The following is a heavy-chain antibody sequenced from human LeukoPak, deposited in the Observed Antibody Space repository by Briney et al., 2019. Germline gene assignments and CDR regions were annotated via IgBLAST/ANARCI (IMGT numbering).Heavy chain of an antibody. CDR1: GFIFSNYA. CDR2: ISRIGGST. CDR3: VRAAGHDNRDDAFDI. J-gene: IGHJ3*02. Sequence: GGSLRLSCAASGFIFSNYALAWVRQAPGKGLEWVSGISRIGGSTHYADSVKGRFSISRDNSNYMVFLQMTSLRAEDTAIYYCVRAAGHDNRDDAFDIWGQGTMVTVSS. D-gene: IGHD3-22*01. V-gene: IGHV3-23*01.